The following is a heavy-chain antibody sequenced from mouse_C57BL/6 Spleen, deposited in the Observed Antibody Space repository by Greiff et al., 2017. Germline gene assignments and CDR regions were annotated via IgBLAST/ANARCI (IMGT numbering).Heavy chain of an antibody. CDR2: INYDGSST. Sequence: EVKLMESEGGLVQPGSSMKLSCTASGFTFSDYYMAWVRQVPEKGLEWVANINYDGSSTYYLDSLKSRFIISRDNAKNILYLQMSSLKSEDTATYYCAREEGGLDYWGQGTTLTVSS. CDR1: GFTFSDYY. J-gene: IGHJ2*01. V-gene: IGHV5-16*01. CDR3: AREEGGLDY.